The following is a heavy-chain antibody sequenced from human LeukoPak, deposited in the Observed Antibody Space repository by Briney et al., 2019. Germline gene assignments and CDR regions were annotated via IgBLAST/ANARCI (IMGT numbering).Heavy chain of an antibody. CDR3: AREMRGYDFWSGSPNGMDV. CDR2: IGTAGDT. D-gene: IGHD3-3*01. J-gene: IGHJ6*02. CDR1: GFTFSSYD. Sequence: SGGSLRLSCAASGFTFSSYDMHWVRQATGKGLEWVSAIGTAGDTYYPGSVKGRFTISRENAKNSLYLQMNSLRAEDTAVYYCAREMRGYDFWSGSPNGMDVWGQGTTVTVSS. V-gene: IGHV3-13*01.